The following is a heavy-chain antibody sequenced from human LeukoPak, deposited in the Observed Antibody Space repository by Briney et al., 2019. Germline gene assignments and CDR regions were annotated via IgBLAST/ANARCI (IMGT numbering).Heavy chain of an antibody. CDR1: GFTFSSYS. D-gene: IGHD5-24*01. CDR2: VSSSGTTT. Sequence: PGGSLRLSCAASGFTFSSYSVIWARQAPGKGLEWVSYVSSSGTTTYYADSVKGRFTISRDNGQNLVSLQMNSLRDEDKAVYYCARADRDGNKRFLDWGEGTLVTVCS. CDR3: ARADRDGNKRFLD. V-gene: IGHV3-48*02. J-gene: IGHJ4*02.